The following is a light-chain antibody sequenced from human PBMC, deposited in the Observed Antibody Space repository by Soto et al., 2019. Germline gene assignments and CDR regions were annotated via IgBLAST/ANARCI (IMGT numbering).Light chain of an antibody. CDR3: QQYGSSFT. J-gene: IGKJ3*01. Sequence: EILLTQSPGTLSLSPGERATLSCRASQSVSSSYLAWYQQKPGQAPRLLIYGASSRATCIPDRFSGSGSGTDFTLTISRLEPEDFAVYYCQQYGSSFTFGPGTKVDIK. CDR1: QSVSSSY. V-gene: IGKV3-20*01. CDR2: GAS.